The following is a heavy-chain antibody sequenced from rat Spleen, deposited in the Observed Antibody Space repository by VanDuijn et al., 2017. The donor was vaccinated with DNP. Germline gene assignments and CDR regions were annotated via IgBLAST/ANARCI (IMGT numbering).Heavy chain of an antibody. CDR2: ITTSGGST. D-gene: IGHD5-1*01. V-gene: IGHV5-31*01. CDR3: ARGSGTYYWYFDF. Sequence: EVQLVESGGDLVQPGRSLKLSCVASGFTFNNSWMTWIRQVPGRGLEWVASITTSGGSTYYPDSVKGRFIISRDNARNTLYLQMNSLRSEDTATYYCARGSGTYYWYFDFWGPGTMVTVSS. J-gene: IGHJ1*01. CDR1: GFTFNNSW.